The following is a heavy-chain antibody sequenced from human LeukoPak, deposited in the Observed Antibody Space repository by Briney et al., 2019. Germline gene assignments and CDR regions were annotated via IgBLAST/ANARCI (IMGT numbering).Heavy chain of an antibody. V-gene: IGHV1-69*04. J-gene: IGHJ2*01. CDR3: AREGGEFCTGGACHHWYFDL. CDR1: GDTSGRYG. CDR2: IIPMFGVT. Sequence: SVKVSCKASGDTSGRYGISWVRQAPGQGLEWMGRIIPMFGVTKYVEKFQGRVTITADTSTSTVYMELSSLTSEDTAVYFCAREGGEFCTGGACHHWYFDLWGRGTLATVSS. D-gene: IGHD2-8*02.